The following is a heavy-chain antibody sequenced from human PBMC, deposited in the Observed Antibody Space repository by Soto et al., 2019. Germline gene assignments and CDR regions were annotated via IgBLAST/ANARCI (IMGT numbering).Heavy chain of an antibody. CDR3: AKRVEYSSSTHYFDY. D-gene: IGHD6-6*01. Sequence: PGGSLRLSCAASGFPFTRYAMSWVRQAPGKGLEWVSAITESGGSTYYPDSVKGRFTISRDNSKNTLYLQMSSLRAEDTAVYYCAKRVEYSSSTHYFDYWGQGTLVTVSS. V-gene: IGHV3-23*01. CDR2: ITESGGST. J-gene: IGHJ4*02. CDR1: GFPFTRYA.